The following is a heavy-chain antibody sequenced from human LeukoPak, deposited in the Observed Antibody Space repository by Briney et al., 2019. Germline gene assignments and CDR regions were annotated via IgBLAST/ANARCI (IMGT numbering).Heavy chain of an antibody. V-gene: IGHV1-8*02. CDR2: MNPNSGNT. CDR1: TYTFTSYD. J-gene: IGHJ4*02. D-gene: IGHD1-26*01. Sequence: ASVTLSFTGSTYTFTSYDINWVRQAPGQGLAWMGWMNPNSGNTGYAQKFQGRVTMTRSTSINTAYMELNSLTSEDTAVYYCASSSVGARRRIDYWGQGTLVTVSS. CDR3: ASSSVGARRRIDY.